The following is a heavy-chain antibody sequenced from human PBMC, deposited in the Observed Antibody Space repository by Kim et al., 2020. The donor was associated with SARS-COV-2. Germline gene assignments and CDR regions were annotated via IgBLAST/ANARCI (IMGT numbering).Heavy chain of an antibody. V-gene: IGHV1-3*01. CDR3: TLGMVATNLLDY. CDR2: INPGNGNT. D-gene: IGHD5-12*01. J-gene: IGHJ4*02. Sequence: ASVKVSCKASGYTFRSYAMHWVRQAPGQRLEWMGWINPGNGNTKYSQSFQSRVTFTRDTSASIAHMELSSLRSEDTAVYYCTLGMVATNLLDYWGQGTLVTVSS. CDR1: GYTFRSYA.